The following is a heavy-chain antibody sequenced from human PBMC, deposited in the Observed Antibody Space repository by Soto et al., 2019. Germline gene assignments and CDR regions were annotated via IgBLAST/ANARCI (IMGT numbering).Heavy chain of an antibody. CDR3: ARDGSIRWYNYYYGTDV. D-gene: IGHD3-3*02. CDR1: GGTFSSYA. CDR2: IIPIFGTA. J-gene: IGHJ6*02. V-gene: IGHV1-69*01. Sequence: QVQLVQSGAEVKKPGSSVKVSCKASGGTFSSYAISWVRQAPGQGLEWMGGIIPIFGTANYAQKFQGRVTITADESTSTAYMELSSLRSEDTAVYYCARDGSIRWYNYYYGTDVWGQGTTVTVSS.